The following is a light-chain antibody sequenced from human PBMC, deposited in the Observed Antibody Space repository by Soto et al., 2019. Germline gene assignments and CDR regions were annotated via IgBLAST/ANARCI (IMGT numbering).Light chain of an antibody. CDR2: GTS. Sequence: EIVMTQSPATLSVSPGERATLSCRASQTVGSYLAWFRQIPGQAPRLLIYGTSIRATGIPARFSGSGSGTDFSLPISSPEAQDFEISYCQQYDNWTPITDGQGTRLEI. CDR1: QTVGSY. J-gene: IGKJ5*01. CDR3: QQYDNWTPIT. V-gene: IGKV3D-15*01.